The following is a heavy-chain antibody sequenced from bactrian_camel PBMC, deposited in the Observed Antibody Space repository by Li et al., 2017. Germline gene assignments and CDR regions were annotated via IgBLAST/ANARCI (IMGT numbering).Heavy chain of an antibody. V-gene: IGHV3S53*01. D-gene: IGHD6*01. J-gene: IGHJ4*01. Sequence: QVQLVESGGGSVQTGGSLKITCDGHDNRYTCMAWFRQAPGKEREKVAIIDTDGTTNYADSVKGRFTISQDNSKNTLYLQMNNLKPEDTAMYYCAADWCEVVAGGYWGQGTQVTVS. CDR3: AADWCEVVAGGY. CDR1: DNRYTC. CDR2: IDTDGTT.